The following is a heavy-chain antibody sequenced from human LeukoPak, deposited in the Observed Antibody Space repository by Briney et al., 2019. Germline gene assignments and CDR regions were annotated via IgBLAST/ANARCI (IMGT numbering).Heavy chain of an antibody. D-gene: IGHD3-3*01. CDR1: GFTFSSYT. V-gene: IGHV3-21*01. J-gene: IGHJ6*03. CDR3: AKRDFWSGSVRDYYYMDV. CDR2: ISSSSHYI. Sequence: PGGSLRLSCAASGFTFSSYTMNWVRQAPGKGLEWVSSISSSSHYIYYADSVKGRFTIPRDNAKNSLYLQMNSLRAEDTALYYCAKRDFWSGSVRDYYYMDVWGKGTTVTVSS.